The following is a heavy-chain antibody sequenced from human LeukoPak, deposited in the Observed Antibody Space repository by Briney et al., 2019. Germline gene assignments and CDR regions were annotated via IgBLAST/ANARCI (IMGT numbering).Heavy chain of an antibody. Sequence: GGSLRLSCAVSGFTFSSYSMNWVRQAPGKGLEWVSYISSSSSTIYYADSVKGRFTISRDNAKNSLYLQMNSLRAEDTAVYYCARDLRSGESYWGQGTPVTVSS. CDR3: ARDLRSGESY. D-gene: IGHD3-16*01. CDR1: GFTFSSYS. CDR2: ISSSSSTI. V-gene: IGHV3-48*04. J-gene: IGHJ4*02.